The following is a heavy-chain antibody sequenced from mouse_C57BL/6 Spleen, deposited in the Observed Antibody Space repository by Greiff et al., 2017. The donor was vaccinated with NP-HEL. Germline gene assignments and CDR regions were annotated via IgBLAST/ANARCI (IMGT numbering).Heavy chain of an antibody. J-gene: IGHJ2*01. Sequence: QVQLQQPGAELVKPGASVKMSCKASGYTFTSYWITWVKQRPGQGLEWIGDIYPGSGSTNYNEKFKSKATLTVDTPSSTAYMQLSSLTSEDSAVYYCASGPYFDYWGQGTTLTVSS. CDR2: IYPGSGST. CDR1: GYTFTSYW. CDR3: ASGPYFDY. V-gene: IGHV1-55*01.